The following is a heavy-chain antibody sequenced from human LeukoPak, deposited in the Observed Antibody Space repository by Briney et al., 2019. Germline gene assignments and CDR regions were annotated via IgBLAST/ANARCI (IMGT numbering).Heavy chain of an antibody. CDR3: ARGHFGVVLDY. V-gene: IGHV3-21*01. J-gene: IGHJ4*02. CDR2: IRGDSTET. D-gene: IGHD3-3*01. Sequence: GRSLRLSCEGSGSTFSSYSMIWVRQAPGKGLEWVSSIRGDSTETRHADSLMGRFTISRDNAKKSLYLQMNSLRAEDTAVYYCARGHFGVVLDYWGQGTLVTVSS. CDR1: GSTFSSYS.